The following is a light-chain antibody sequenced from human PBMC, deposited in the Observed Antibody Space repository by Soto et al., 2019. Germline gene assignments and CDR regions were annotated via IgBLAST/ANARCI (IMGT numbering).Light chain of an antibody. CDR3: QQYGSSPRT. V-gene: IGKV3-20*01. CDR1: QSVSSNY. Sequence: EIVLTQSPATLSLSPGERATLSCRASQSVSSNYLAWYQQKPGQTPRLLIFAASSRNTGIPDRFSGSGSGTDFTLTISRLEPEDFAVYHCQQYGSSPRTFGQGTKVEIK. CDR2: AAS. J-gene: IGKJ1*01.